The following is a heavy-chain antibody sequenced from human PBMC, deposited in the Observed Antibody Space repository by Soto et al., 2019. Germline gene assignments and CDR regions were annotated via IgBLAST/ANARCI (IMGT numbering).Heavy chain of an antibody. V-gene: IGHV3-21*04. Sequence: GGSLRLSCAASGFTFSDFSMTLVRQSPGKGLEWVSSISVRGTYIYYADSVKGRFTISRDNARDSVSLQMSSLRVEDTAVYYCARVRDRGGELPDYSGKGELVPVSS. CDR1: GFTFSDFS. CDR2: ISVRGTYI. D-gene: IGHD3-16*01. J-gene: IGHJ4*02. CDR3: ARVRDRGGELPDY.